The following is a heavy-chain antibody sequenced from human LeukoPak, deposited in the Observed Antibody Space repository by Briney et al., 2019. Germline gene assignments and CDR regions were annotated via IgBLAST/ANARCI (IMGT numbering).Heavy chain of an antibody. CDR3: ARLISSGYFGRIFDY. Sequence: PSETLSLTCTVSGGSISSSSYYWGWIRQPPGKWLEWIGSIYYSGSTYYNPSLKSRVTISVDTSKNQFSLKLSSVTAADTAVYYCARLISSGYFGRIFDYWGQGTLLTVSS. J-gene: IGHJ4*02. V-gene: IGHV4-39*01. CDR2: IYYSGST. D-gene: IGHD3-22*01. CDR1: GGSISSSSYY.